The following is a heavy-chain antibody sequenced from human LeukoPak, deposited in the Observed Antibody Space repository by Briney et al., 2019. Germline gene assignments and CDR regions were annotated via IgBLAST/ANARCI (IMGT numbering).Heavy chain of an antibody. CDR2: IYHSGST. J-gene: IGHJ5*02. CDR3: ARDVYYYDSSLNWFDP. CDR1: GYSISSGYY. Sequence: SETLSLTCTVSGYSISSGYYWGWIRQPPGKGLEWIGSIYHSGSTYYNPSLKSRVTISVDTSMNQFSLKLSSVTAADTAVYYCARDVYYYDSSLNWFDPWGQGTLVTVSS. D-gene: IGHD3-22*01. V-gene: IGHV4-38-2*02.